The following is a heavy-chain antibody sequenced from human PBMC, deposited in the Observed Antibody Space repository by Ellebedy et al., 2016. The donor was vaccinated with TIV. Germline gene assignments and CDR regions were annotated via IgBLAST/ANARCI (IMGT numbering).Heavy chain of an antibody. J-gene: IGHJ3*01. Sequence: PGGSLRLSCAASGFTFSGYWMHWVRQVPGKGLVWVSRINGDGSSTAYADSVKGRFTISRDNAKNTLYLQMNSLRAEDTAVYYCARDIPQRPNPARFDPWGQGTMVTVSS. CDR2: INGDGSST. D-gene: IGHD1-1*01. CDR3: ARDIPQRPNPARFDP. CDR1: GFTFSGYW. V-gene: IGHV3-74*01.